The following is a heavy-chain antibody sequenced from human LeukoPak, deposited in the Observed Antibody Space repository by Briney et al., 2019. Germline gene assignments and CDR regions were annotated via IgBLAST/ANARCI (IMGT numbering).Heavy chain of an antibody. J-gene: IGHJ4*02. V-gene: IGHV3-21*01. CDR3: APSISGYSGY. Sequence: PGGSLRLSCAASGFTFSTYTMNWVRQAPGKGLEWVSSISSSSSSIYYADSVKGRFSISRDNAKNSLYLQMNSLRDEDTAVYYCAPSISGYSGYWGQGTLVTVSS. CDR2: ISSSSSSI. CDR1: GFTFSTYT. D-gene: IGHD3-22*01.